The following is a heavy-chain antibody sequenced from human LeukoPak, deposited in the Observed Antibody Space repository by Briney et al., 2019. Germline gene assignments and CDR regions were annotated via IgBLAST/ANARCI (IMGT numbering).Heavy chain of an antibody. D-gene: IGHD4-23*01. J-gene: IGHJ4*02. CDR3: AKRLSTVVTGDYFDY. V-gene: IGHV3-23*01. CDR1: GFTFRSYG. CDR2: ISGSGGST. Sequence: GGSLRLSCAASGFTFRSYGMHWVRQAPGKGLEWVSAISGSGGSTYYADSVKGRFTISRDNSKNTLYLQMNSLRAGETAVYYCAKRLSTVVTGDYFDYWGQGTLVTVSS.